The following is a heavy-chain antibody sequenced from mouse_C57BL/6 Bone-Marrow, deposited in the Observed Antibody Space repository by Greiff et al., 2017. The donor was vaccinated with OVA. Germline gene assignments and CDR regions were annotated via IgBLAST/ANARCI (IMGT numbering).Heavy chain of an antibody. CDR2: ISDGGSYT. J-gene: IGHJ2*01. CDR3: ARSPYDYFDY. V-gene: IGHV5-4*03. CDR1: GFTFSSYA. Sequence: DVKLVESGGGLVKPGGSLKLSCAASGFTFSSYAMSWVRQTPEKRLEWVATISDGGSYTYYPDNVKGRFTISRDNAKNNLYLQMSHLKSEDTAMYYCARSPYDYFDYWGQGTTLTVSS.